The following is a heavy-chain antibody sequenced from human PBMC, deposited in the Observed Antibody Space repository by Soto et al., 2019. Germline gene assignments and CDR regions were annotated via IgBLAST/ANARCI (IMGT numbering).Heavy chain of an antibody. V-gene: IGHV4-59*01. CDR3: ARGPYYCSSTTCSYNWFDP. D-gene: IGHD2-2*01. CDR1: GDSISNYY. CDR2: IYHSGNT. Sequence: AWETLSLTCTVSGDSISNYYWNWIRQPPGKGLEWIGNIYHSGNTNYNPSLKSRVTISVDTSKNQFSLKLSSVTAADAAVYYCARGPYYCSSTTCSYNWFDPWGRGTLVTVSS. J-gene: IGHJ5*02.